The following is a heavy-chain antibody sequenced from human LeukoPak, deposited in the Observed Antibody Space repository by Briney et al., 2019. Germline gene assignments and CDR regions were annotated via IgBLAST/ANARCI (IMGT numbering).Heavy chain of an antibody. CDR1: GFTFSSYA. V-gene: IGHV3-23*01. CDR2: ISGSGGST. J-gene: IGHJ6*02. CDR3: ANGETGYYYYYYGMDV. D-gene: IGHD3-10*01. Sequence: GGSLRLSCAASGFTFSSYAMSWVRQAPGKGLEWVSAISGSGGSTYYADSVKGRFTISRDNSKNTLYLQMNSLRAEDTAVYYCANGETGYYYYYYGMDVWGQGTTVTVSS.